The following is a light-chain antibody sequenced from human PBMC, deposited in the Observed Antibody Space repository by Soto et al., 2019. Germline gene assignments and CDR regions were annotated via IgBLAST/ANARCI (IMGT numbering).Light chain of an antibody. Sequence: DIQMTQSPSTLSASIGDRVTITCRASQTISDWLAWHQQKPGKAPKLLIYKASSLESGVPSRFSGSGSGTEFTLTISSLQPDDFATYYCLQYETYWTFGQGNKVDIK. CDR1: QTISDW. V-gene: IGKV1-5*03. CDR2: KAS. J-gene: IGKJ1*01. CDR3: LQYETYWT.